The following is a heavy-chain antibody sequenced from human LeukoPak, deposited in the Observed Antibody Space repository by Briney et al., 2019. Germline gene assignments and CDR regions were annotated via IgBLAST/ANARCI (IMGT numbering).Heavy chain of an antibody. D-gene: IGHD2-2*01. J-gene: IGHJ4*02. CDR1: GLTFSSFW. CDR3: ARGYYSASRIDY. V-gene: IGHV3-74*01. Sequence: GGSLRLSCAASGLTFSSFWMHWVRRAAGEGLEWVSRINSDGSTTTYADSVKGRLTISRDNAKNTLYLQMNSLRAEDTAVYYCARGYYSASRIDYWGQGALVTISS. CDR2: INSDGSTT.